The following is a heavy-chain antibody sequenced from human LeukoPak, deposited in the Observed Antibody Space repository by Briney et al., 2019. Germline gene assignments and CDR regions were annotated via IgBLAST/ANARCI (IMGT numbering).Heavy chain of an antibody. J-gene: IGHJ6*03. CDR2: IMPLFNTA. V-gene: IGHV1-69*05. Sequence: SVTVSCKASGGTFSSHSITWVRQAPGQGLEWMGGIMPLFNTANYAQQFQGRVTITTDESTSTAYMELSSLRFEDTAMYYCARVDRYHYYLDVWGKGTTVTVSS. CDR1: GGTFSSHS. CDR3: ARVDRYHYYLDV.